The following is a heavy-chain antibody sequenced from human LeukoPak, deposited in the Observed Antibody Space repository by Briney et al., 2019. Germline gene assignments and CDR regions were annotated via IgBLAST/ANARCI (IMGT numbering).Heavy chain of an antibody. J-gene: IGHJ4*02. CDR3: ARVYQSAEYYFDY. CDR1: GGSIDSYY. D-gene: IGHD2-2*01. V-gene: IGHV4-59*01. CDR2: IYYTGST. Sequence: PSETLSLTCTVSGGSIDSYYWSWIRQPPGKGLEWIGYIYYTGSTEYHPSLKSRVTISLDTSRNQFSLKLTSVTAADTAVYYCARVYQSAEYYFDYWGQGNLVSVSS.